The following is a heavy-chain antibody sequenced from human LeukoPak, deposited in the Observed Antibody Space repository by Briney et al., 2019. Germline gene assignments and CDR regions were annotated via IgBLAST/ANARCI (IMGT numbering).Heavy chain of an antibody. D-gene: IGHD1-1*01. Sequence: TSETLSLTCTVSGDSISSYYWSWIRPPPGKRLGWVGFIFYTGSTNYSPSLKSRVTISVDMSKNQFSLNLSSVTAADTAVYYCARHDRLNWFDPWGQGTLVTVSS. CDR1: GDSISSYY. J-gene: IGHJ5*02. CDR3: ARHDRLNWFDP. V-gene: IGHV4-59*01. CDR2: IFYTGST.